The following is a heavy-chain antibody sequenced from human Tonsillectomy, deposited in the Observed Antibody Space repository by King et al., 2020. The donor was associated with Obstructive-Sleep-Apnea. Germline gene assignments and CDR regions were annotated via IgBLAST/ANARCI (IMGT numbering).Heavy chain of an antibody. CDR1: GASLTNYY. J-gene: IGHJ3*01. CDR2: VHSSGGT. CDR3: ARSGVDGDYSALDV. V-gene: IGHV4-59*01. D-gene: IGHD4-17*01. Sequence: VQLQESGPGLVKPSETLSLTCTVSGASLTNYYWSWIRQPPGKGLEWIGYVHSSGGTNDNPSLKSRVTISIDTPNNQFSLKLKSVIAADTAVYFCARSGVDGDYSALDVWGQGTMVTVSS.